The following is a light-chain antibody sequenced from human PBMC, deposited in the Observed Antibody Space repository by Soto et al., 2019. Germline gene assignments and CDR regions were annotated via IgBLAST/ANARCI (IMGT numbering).Light chain of an antibody. CDR3: CSYANGNTLL. Sequence: QSVLTQPASVSGSPGQSITISCTGTSGDVGSYDLVSWYQHHPGTAPKLILYEVTKRPSGVSNRFSGSKSGNTASLTISGLQTEDDSHYYCCSYANGNTLLFGGGTKLTVL. CDR1: SGDVGSYDL. J-gene: IGLJ2*01. V-gene: IGLV2-23*02. CDR2: EVT.